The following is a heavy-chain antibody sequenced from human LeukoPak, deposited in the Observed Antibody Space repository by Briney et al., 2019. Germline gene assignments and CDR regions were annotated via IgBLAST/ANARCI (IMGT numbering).Heavy chain of an antibody. CDR1: GYTFSDYF. J-gene: IGHJ3*02. CDR3: ARGPNHGAFAI. Sequence: ASVKVSCKSYGYTFSDYFIHWMRHPPGQGLEWMGWISPKNGVTTNAHKFHGRVTITRDTSINTPYMGAISLTSAAAAVCYCARGPNHGAFAIWGQGTLVTVSS. CDR2: ISPKNGVT. V-gene: IGHV1-2*02.